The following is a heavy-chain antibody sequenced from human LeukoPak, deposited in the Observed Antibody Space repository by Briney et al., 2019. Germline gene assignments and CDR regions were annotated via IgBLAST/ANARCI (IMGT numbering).Heavy chain of an antibody. CDR2: ISSSSSYI. Sequence: PGGSLRLSCAAFGFTFSSYSMNWVRQAPGKGLEWFSSISSSSSYIYYADSVKGRFTISRDNAKNSLYLQMNSLRAEDTAVYYCARGSSSGWYLIPYWGQGTLVTVSS. CDR3: ARGSSSGWYLIPY. V-gene: IGHV3-21*01. J-gene: IGHJ4*02. CDR1: GFTFSSYS. D-gene: IGHD6-19*01.